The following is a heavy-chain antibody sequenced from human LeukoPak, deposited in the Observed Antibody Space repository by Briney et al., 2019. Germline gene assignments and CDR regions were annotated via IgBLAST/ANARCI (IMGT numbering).Heavy chain of an antibody. CDR1: GFTFANFW. CDR3: ARQKDNWFDS. Sequence: VESLRLSFAASGFTFANFWIHWVGQAPGKGLVWVSHINSDGSTTTYADSVKGRFTISRDNAKNTLYLQMSSLRAEDTAVYYCARQKDNWFDSWGQGTLVTVSS. CDR2: INSDGSTT. V-gene: IGHV3-74*01. J-gene: IGHJ5*01.